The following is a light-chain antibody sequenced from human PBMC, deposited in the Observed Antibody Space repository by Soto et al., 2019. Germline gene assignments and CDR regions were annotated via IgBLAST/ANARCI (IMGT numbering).Light chain of an antibody. CDR3: QQRSNSELT. J-gene: IGKJ4*01. CDR2: DAS. Sequence: EIVLTQSPATLSLSPGERATLSCRASQSVSSYLAWYQQKPGQAPRLLIYDASNRATGIPARFSGSGSGTDFTLTISSLEPEDFGVYYCQQRSNSELTFSGGTKVEIK. V-gene: IGKV3-11*01. CDR1: QSVSSY.